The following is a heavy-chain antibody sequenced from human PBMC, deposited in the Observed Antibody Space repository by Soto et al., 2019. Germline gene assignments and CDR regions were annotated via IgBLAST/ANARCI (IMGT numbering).Heavy chain of an antibody. CDR3: ARVMPLEGSPPFPRNDY. D-gene: IGHD2-2*01. CDR2: INHSGST. Sequence: PSETLSLTCAVYGGSFSGYCWSWIRQPPGKGLEWIGEINHSGSTNYNPSLKSRVTISVDTSKNQFSLKLSSVTAADTAVYYCARVMPLEGSPPFPRNDYWGQGTLVTVSS. V-gene: IGHV4-34*01. J-gene: IGHJ4*02. CDR1: GGSFSGYC.